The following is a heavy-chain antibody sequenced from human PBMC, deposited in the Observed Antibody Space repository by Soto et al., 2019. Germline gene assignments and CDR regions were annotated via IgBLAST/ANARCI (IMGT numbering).Heavy chain of an antibody. CDR2: IYTSGST. CDR1: GGSISSYY. Sequence: SLTCTVSGGSISSYYWSWIRQPAGKGLEWIGRIYTSGSTNYNPSLKSRVTMSVDTSKNQFSLKLSSVTAADTAVYYCARGGDWAGIFGVAELYGMDVWGQGTTVTSP. J-gene: IGHJ6*02. CDR3: ARGGDWAGIFGVAELYGMDV. D-gene: IGHD3-3*01. V-gene: IGHV4-4*07.